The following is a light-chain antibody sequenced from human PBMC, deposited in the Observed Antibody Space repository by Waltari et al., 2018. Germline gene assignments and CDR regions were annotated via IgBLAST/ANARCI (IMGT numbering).Light chain of an antibody. CDR3: QQSYSTPLYS. V-gene: IGKV1-39*01. J-gene: IGKJ2*01. Sequence: DIQMTQSPSSLSASVGSRVTITCRASQNIGGLLHWYQHKPGKAPKLLIYSASTLQRGVSSRFTGSGTGTYFTPSITSLQPEDVATYYCQQSYSTPLYSFGQGTKLEIK. CDR2: SAS. CDR1: QNIGGL.